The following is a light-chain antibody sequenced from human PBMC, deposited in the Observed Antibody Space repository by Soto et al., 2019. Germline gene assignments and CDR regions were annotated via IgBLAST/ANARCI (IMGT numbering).Light chain of an antibody. Sequence: IVLTQSPGTLSLSPGERATLSCRASQSVSSSYLAWYQKKGGQAPRLLIYGASTRATGIPDRFSGSGSGTDFTLTISRLQPEDFSVYFCPLYGSYLTWPFGQGPKVDIK. CDR2: GAS. V-gene: IGKV3-20*01. J-gene: IGKJ1*01. CDR3: PLYGSYLTWP. CDR1: QSVSSSY.